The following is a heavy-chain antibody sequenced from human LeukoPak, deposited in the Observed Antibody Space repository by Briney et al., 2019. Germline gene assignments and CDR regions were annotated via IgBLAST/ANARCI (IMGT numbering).Heavy chain of an antibody. CDR2: IIPIFGTA. D-gene: IGHD3-3*01. CDR3: ARAPRDFWSGLNNWFDP. CDR1: GGTFSSYA. V-gene: IGHV1-69*13. J-gene: IGHJ5*02. Sequence: ASVKVSCKASGGTFSSYAISWVRQAPGQGLEWMGGIIPIFGTANYAQKFQGRVTITADESTSTAYMELSSLRSEDTAVYYCARAPRDFWSGLNNWFDPWGQGTLVTVSS.